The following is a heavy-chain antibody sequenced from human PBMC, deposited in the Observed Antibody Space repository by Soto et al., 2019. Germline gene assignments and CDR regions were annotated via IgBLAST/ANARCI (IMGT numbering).Heavy chain of an antibody. D-gene: IGHD1-26*01. V-gene: IGHV3-30-3*01. CDR2: ISYDGSNK. CDR1: GFTFSSYA. CDR3: ARTPLGQWELPYYYCGMYV. Sequence: QVQLVESGGGVVQPGRSLRLSCAASGFTFSSYAMHWVRQAPGKGLEWVAVISYDGSNKYYADSVKGRFTISRDNSKHTLYLQMHSLRAEDTAVYYWARTPLGQWELPYYYCGMYVWGQGTTVTVSS. J-gene: IGHJ6*02.